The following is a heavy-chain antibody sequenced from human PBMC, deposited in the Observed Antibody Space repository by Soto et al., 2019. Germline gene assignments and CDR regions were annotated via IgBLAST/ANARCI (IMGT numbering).Heavy chain of an antibody. CDR2: IIPIFGTA. J-gene: IGHJ5*02. CDR3: ARDGSEYSSSYNWFDP. Sequence: SVKVSCKASGGTFSSYAISWVRQAPGQGLEWMGGIIPIFGTANYAQKFQGRVTITADESTSTAYMELSSLRSEDTAVYYCARDGSEYSSSYNWFDPWGQGTLVTVSS. CDR1: GGTFSSYA. V-gene: IGHV1-69*13. D-gene: IGHD6-6*01.